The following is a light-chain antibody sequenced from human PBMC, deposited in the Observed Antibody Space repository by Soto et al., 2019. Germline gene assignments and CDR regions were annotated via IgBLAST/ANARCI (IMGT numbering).Light chain of an antibody. Sequence: EIIMTQSPATLSVSPGEGATLSCRASQSVSSDLAWYQQKPGQAPRLLIYGASTRATGIPARFSGSKSGTDFTLTISSLQPEDFAVYYCQQYNDWPPAWTFGQGTKVDIK. V-gene: IGKV3-15*01. CDR3: QQYNDWPPAWT. CDR1: QSVSSD. CDR2: GAS. J-gene: IGKJ1*01.